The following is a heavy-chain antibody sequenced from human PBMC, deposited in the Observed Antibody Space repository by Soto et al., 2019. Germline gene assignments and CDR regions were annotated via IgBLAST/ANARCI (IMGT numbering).Heavy chain of an antibody. V-gene: IGHV4-39*01. CDR2: IYYSGST. J-gene: IGHJ4*02. Sequence: SETLSLTCTVSGGSISSSSYYWGWIRQPPGKGLEWIGSIYYSGSTYYDPSLKSRVTISVDTSKNQFSLKLSSVTAADTAVYYCARHFRGAIDYWGQGTLVTVSS. CDR3: ARHFRGAIDY. CDR1: GGSISSSSYY. D-gene: IGHD3-16*01.